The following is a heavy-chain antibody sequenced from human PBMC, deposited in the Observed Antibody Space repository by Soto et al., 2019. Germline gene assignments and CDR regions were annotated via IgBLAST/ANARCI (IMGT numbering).Heavy chain of an antibody. J-gene: IGHJ4*02. CDR1: GFTFSNAW. Sequence: GGSLRLSCAASGFTFSNAWMSWVPQAPGKGLEWVGRIKSKTDGGTTDYAAPVKGRFTISRDDSKNTLYLQMNSLKTEDTAVYYCTTGEVGAAFDYWGQGTMVTVYS. CDR3: TTGEVGAAFDY. CDR2: IKSKTDGGTT. V-gene: IGHV3-15*01. D-gene: IGHD1-26*01.